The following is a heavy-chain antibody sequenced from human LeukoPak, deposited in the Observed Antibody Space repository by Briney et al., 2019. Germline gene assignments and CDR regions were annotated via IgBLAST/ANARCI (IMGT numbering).Heavy chain of an antibody. V-gene: IGHV4-39*01. Sequence: SETLSLTCTVSGGSISSSSYYWGWIRQPPGKGLEWIGSIYYSGSTYYNPSLKSRVTISVDTSKNQFSLKLSSVTAADTAVYYCARRTHNWGCYFDYWGQGTLVTVSS. CDR2: IYYSGST. D-gene: IGHD7-27*01. CDR1: GGSISSSSYY. CDR3: ARRTHNWGCYFDY. J-gene: IGHJ4*02.